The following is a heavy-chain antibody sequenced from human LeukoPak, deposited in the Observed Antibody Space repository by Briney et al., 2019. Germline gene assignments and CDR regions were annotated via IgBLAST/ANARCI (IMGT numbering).Heavy chain of an antibody. V-gene: IGHV3-23*01. D-gene: IGHD3-10*01. CDR1: GFPFSRYA. CDR2: ISGNAGST. CDR3: ARSEGSGSCLDY. J-gene: IGHJ4*02. Sequence: GGSLRLSCAASGFPFSRYAMSWVRQPPGKGLEWVSVISGNAGSTYYADSVKGRFTISRDNSKNTLFLQMNSLRAEDTAVYYCARSEGSGSCLDYWGQGTLVTVSS.